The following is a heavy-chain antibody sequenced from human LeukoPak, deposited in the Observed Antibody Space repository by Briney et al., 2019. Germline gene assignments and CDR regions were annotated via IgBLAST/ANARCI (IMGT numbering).Heavy chain of an antibody. V-gene: IGHV3-30*03. CDR1: GFTFSSYW. CDR3: VRDGDSYGYIYYYYMDV. Sequence: GGSLRLSCAASGFTFSSYWMHWVRQAPGKGLEWVAVISYDGNNKYYADSVKGRLTISRDNSKNTLYLQMNSLRAEDTAVYYCVRDGDSYGYIYYYYMDVWGKGTTVTVSS. J-gene: IGHJ6*03. D-gene: IGHD5-18*01. CDR2: ISYDGNNK.